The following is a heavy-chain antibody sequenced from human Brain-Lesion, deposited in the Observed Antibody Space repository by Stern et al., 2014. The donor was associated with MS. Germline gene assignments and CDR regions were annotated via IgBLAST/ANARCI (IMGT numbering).Heavy chain of an antibody. CDR3: ARDKGMFFL. J-gene: IGHJ4*01. Sequence: VQLVESGPGLVKPSETLSLTCTVSGGSITNCYWSWNRQPPRQGLEWLGDIYYSGSTNYNPSLTRRVTISVDTSKNQFSLKLSSVTASDTAVYYCARDKGMFFLWGQGTLVPVSS. V-gene: IGHV4-59*01. D-gene: IGHD2/OR15-2a*01. CDR1: GGSITNCY. CDR2: IYYSGST.